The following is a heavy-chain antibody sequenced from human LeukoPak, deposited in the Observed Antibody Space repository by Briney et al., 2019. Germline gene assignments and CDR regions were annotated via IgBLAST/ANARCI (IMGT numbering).Heavy chain of an antibody. CDR1: GYTFTSYY. V-gene: IGHV1-46*01. CDR3: AKEDLERAFAY. J-gene: IGHJ4*02. D-gene: IGHD5-24*01. CDR2: INPSGGST. Sequence: GASVKVSFKSSGYTFTSYYMHWVRQAPGQGLWWVGIINPSGGSTSYAQKFQGRVTMTSDTSTSTVYMELSSMRSEDTAVYYCAKEDLERAFAYWGQGTLVTVSS.